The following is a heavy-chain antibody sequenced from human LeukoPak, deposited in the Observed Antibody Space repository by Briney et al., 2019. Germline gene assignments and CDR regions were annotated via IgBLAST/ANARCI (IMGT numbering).Heavy chain of an antibody. CDR2: IYYSGST. J-gene: IGHJ4*02. V-gene: IGHV4-59*08. D-gene: IGHD5-18*01. CDR3: ASVDTAMVTIDY. Sequence: SETLSLTCTVSGGSISSYYWSWIRQPPGKGLEWIGYIYYSGSTNYNPSLKSRVTISVDTSKNQFSLKLSSVTAAGTAVYYCASVDTAMVTIDYWGQGTLVTVSS. CDR1: GGSISSYY.